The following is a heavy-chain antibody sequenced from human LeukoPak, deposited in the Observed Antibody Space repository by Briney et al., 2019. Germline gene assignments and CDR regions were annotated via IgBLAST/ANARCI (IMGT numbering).Heavy chain of an antibody. Sequence: SETLSLTCSVSGVSISSGSNYWGWIRQPPGKTLEWIGSIYSSGSAYYNPSLKSRVIILIDTAKNHFSLNLSSVTAADTAVYYCARSDGYGLVGIWGQGTMVTVSS. CDR1: GVSISSGSNY. J-gene: IGHJ3*02. CDR3: ARSDGYGLVGI. CDR2: IYSSGSA. D-gene: IGHD3-10*01. V-gene: IGHV4-39*07.